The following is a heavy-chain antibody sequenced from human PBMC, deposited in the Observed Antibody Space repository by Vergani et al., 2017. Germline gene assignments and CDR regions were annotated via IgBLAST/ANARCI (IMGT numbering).Heavy chain of an antibody. D-gene: IGHD4-17*01. CDR1: GGSFSGYY. J-gene: IGHJ3*02. Sequence: QVQLQQWGAGLLKPSETLSLTCAVYGGSFSGYYWSWIRQPPGKGLEWIGEINHSGSTNYNPSLKSRVTISVDTSKNKFSLKLSSVTAADTAVYYCARLSIGGDYVDAFDIWGQGTMVTVSS. V-gene: IGHV4-34*01. CDR3: ARLSIGGDYVDAFDI. CDR2: INHSGST.